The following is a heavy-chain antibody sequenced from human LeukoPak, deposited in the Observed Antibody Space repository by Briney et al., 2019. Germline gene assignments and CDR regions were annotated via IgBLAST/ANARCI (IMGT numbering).Heavy chain of an antibody. CDR1: GWSFNDYY. CDR3: ARGQVPAARGYNWFDP. CDR2: INARGDT. Sequence: TSETLSLTCAVYGWSFNDYYWNWIRQPPGKGLEWIGEINARGDTNYNPSLKSRVTISVDTSKKQFSLRLTSMIAADTALYYCARGQVPAARGYNWFDPWGQGTLVTVSS. J-gene: IGHJ5*02. V-gene: IGHV4-34*01. D-gene: IGHD2-2*01.